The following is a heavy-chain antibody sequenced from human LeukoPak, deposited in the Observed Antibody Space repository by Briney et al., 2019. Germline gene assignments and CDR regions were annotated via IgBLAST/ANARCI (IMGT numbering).Heavy chain of an antibody. CDR3: ARHSGVRYFDWLPGGPPLDY. CDR1: GGSISSSSYY. CDR2: IYYSGST. D-gene: IGHD3-9*01. V-gene: IGHV4-39*01. Sequence: SETLSLTCTVSGGSISSSSYYWGWIRQPPGKGLEWIGSIYYSGSTYYNPSLKSRVTISVDTSKNQFSLKLSSVTAADTAVYYCARHSGVRYFDWLPGGPPLDYWGQGTLVTVSS. J-gene: IGHJ4*02.